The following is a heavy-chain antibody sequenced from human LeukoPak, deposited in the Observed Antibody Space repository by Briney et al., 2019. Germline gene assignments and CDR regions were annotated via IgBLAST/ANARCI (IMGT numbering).Heavy chain of an antibody. J-gene: IGHJ4*02. V-gene: IGHV4-30-2*01. CDR1: GGSISSGGFS. D-gene: IGHD4-17*01. Sequence: SETLSLTCAVSGGSISSGGFSWSWIRQPPGKGLEWIGYIYHSGSTYYNPSLNSRVSMSLDRSKNHFSLKLTSVTAADTAVYYCARGSAVTTFDFWGQGTLVTVSS. CDR2: IYHSGST. CDR3: ARGSAVTTFDF.